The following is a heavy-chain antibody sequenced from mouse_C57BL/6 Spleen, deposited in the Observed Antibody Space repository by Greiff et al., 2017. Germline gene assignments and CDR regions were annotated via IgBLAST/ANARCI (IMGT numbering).Heavy chain of an antibody. Sequence: VQLQESGAELARPGASVKLSCKASGYTFTSYGISWVKQRTGQGLEWIGEIYPRSGNTYYNEKFKGKATLTADKSYSTAYMELRSLTSEDSAVYICARGDYDYDVAWFAYWGQGTLVTVSA. CDR3: ARGDYDYDVAWFAY. J-gene: IGHJ3*01. V-gene: IGHV1-81*01. CDR2: IYPRSGNT. CDR1: GYTFTSYG. D-gene: IGHD2-4*01.